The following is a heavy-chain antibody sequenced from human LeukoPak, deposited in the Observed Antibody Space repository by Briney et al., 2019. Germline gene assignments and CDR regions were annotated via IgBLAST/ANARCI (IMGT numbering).Heavy chain of an antibody. D-gene: IGHD4-17*01. V-gene: IGHV4-59*01. CDR1: GGSISSYY. J-gene: IGHJ4*02. CDR3: ARGDYGDPYYFDY. Sequence: SETLSLTCTVSGGSISSYYWSWIRQPPGKGLEWIGYIYYSGSTNYNPSLKSRVTISVDTSKNQFSLKLSSVTAADTAVYYCARGDYGDPYYFDYWGQGPLVTVSS. CDR2: IYYSGST.